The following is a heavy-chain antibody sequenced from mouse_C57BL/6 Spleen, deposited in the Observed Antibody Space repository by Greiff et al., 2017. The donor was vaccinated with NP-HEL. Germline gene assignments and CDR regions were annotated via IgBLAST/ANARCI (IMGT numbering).Heavy chain of an antibody. Sequence: EVQRVESGGGLVKPGGSLKLSCAASGFTFSDYGMHWVRQAPEKGLEWVAYISSGSSTIYYADTGTGRFTISRDNAKNTLFLQMTSLRSEDTAMYYCARWDYDAKAFDYWGQGTTLTVSS. CDR3: ARWDYDAKAFDY. J-gene: IGHJ2*01. V-gene: IGHV5-17*01. CDR2: ISSGSSTI. CDR1: GFTFSDYG. D-gene: IGHD2-4*01.